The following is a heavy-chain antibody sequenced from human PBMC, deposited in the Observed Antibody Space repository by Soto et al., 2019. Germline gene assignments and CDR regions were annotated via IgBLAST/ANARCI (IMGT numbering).Heavy chain of an antibody. V-gene: IGHV4-59*01. CDR3: ARDRGVLRFLEWSTPPHYYYYGMDA. D-gene: IGHD3-3*01. Sequence: SETLSLTCTVSGGSISSYYWSWIRQPPGKGLEWIGYIYYSGSTNYNPSLKSRVTISVDTSKNQFSLKLSSVTAADTAMYYCARDRGVLRFLEWSTPPHYYYYGMDAWGQGTTVTVSS. CDR2: IYYSGST. CDR1: GGSISSYY. J-gene: IGHJ6*02.